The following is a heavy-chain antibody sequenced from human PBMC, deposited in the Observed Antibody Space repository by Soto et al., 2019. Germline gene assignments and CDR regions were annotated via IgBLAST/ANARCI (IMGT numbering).Heavy chain of an antibody. V-gene: IGHV1-18*04. J-gene: IGHJ6*02. CDR1: GYTFTSYG. CDR2: ISAYNGNT. D-gene: IGHD3-16*01. Sequence: VKVSCKASGYTFTSYGISWVRQAPGQGLEWMGWISAYNGNTNYAQKLQGRVTMTTDTSTSTAYMELRSLRSDDTAVYYCARAWGSGSPYYYYGMDVWGQGTTVTVSS. CDR3: ARAWGSGSPYYYYGMDV.